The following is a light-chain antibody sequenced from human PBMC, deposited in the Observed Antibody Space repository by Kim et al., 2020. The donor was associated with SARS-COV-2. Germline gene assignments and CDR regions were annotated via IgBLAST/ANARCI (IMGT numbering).Light chain of an antibody. CDR1: QSVSSIY. Sequence: SPGERATLSCRASQSVSSIYLAWYQQRPVQAPRLLVYSSSSRATGIPDRFSGSGSGTDFTLTISRLEPEDFAVYYCQQSGSSPWTLGQGTKVDIK. CDR3: QQSGSSPWT. CDR2: SSS. V-gene: IGKV3-20*01. J-gene: IGKJ1*01.